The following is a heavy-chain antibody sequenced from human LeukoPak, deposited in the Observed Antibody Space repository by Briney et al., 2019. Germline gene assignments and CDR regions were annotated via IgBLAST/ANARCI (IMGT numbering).Heavy chain of an antibody. Sequence: PGWSLRLSCAASGFTFIRYAMSWVRQAPGKGLALVSAISGSGDSTYYADSVKGRFTISRDNSKNTLYLQMNSLRAEDTAVYYCGVDIVVVPGAPNWFDPWGQGTLVTVSS. CDR1: GFTFIRYA. V-gene: IGHV3-23*01. CDR3: GVDIVVVPGAPNWFDP. CDR2: ISGSGDST. D-gene: IGHD2-2*01. J-gene: IGHJ5*02.